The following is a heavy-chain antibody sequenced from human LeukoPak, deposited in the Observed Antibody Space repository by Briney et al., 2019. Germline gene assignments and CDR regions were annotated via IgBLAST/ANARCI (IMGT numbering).Heavy chain of an antibody. J-gene: IGHJ4*02. V-gene: IGHV3-23*01. CDR1: GFTFSNYA. CDR2: ISGSGGST. D-gene: IGHD3-10*01. Sequence: TGGSLRLSCAASGFTFSNYAMNWVRQAPGKGLEWVSGISGSGGSTYYADSVKGRFTISRDNSKNTLYLQMNSLRAEDTAVYYCAKPDYYGSGGYYWGQGTLVTVSS. CDR3: AKPDYYGSGGYY.